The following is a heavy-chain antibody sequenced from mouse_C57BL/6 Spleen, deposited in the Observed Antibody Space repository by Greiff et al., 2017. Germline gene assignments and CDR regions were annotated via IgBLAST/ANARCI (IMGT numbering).Heavy chain of an antibody. J-gene: IGHJ2*01. CDR1: GYTFTGYW. D-gene: IGHD2-4*01. V-gene: IGHV1-9*01. Sequence: QVQLQQSGAELMKPGASVKLSCKATGYTFTGYWIEWVKQRPGHGLEWIGEILPGSGSTNHNEKFKGQATLTADTSSNTAYMQLSSLTTGDSAIYYCARWDDYGGVDGWGQGTTLTVSS. CDR3: ARWDDYGGVDG. CDR2: ILPGSGST.